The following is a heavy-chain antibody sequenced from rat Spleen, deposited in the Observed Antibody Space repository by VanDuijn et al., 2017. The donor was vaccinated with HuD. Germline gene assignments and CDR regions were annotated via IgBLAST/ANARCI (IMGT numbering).Heavy chain of an antibody. CDR2: ISTSGGDT. CDR3: TRNRSSITIAAVYWYFDF. D-gene: IGHD1-2*01. V-gene: IGHV5-25*01. J-gene: IGHJ1*01. Sequence: EVQLVESDGGLVQPGRSLKLSCAASGFTFSDYYMAWVRQAPTKGLEWVASISTSGGDTYYRDSVKGRFTVSRDNVKSTLYLQMDSLRSEDTATYYCTRNRSSITIAAVYWYFDFWGPGTMVTVSS. CDR1: GFTFSDYY.